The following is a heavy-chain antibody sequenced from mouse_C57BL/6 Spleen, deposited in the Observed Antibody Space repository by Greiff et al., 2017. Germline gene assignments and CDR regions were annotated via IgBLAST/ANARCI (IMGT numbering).Heavy chain of an antibody. J-gene: IGHJ2*01. V-gene: IGHV1-82*01. CDR1: GYAFSSSW. CDR3: ARSFDY. CDR2: IYPGDGDA. Sequence: VQLQQSGPELVKPGASVKISCKASGYAFSSSWMNWVKQRPGKGLEWIGRIYPGDGDANYNGKFKGKATLTADKSSSTAYMQLSSLTSEDSEVYFCARSFDYWGQGTTLTVSS.